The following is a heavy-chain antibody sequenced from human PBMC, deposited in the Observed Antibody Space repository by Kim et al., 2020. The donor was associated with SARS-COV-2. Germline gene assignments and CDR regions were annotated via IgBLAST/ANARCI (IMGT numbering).Heavy chain of an antibody. Sequence: GGSLRLSCAASGFTFSSYGMHWVRQAPGKGLEWVAVISYDGSNKYYADSVKGRFTISRDNSKNTLYLQMNSLRAEDTAVYYCAKSHYGDYWLWGGYGMDVWGQGTTVTVSS. CDR2: ISYDGSNK. CDR3: AKSHYGDYWLWGGYGMDV. J-gene: IGHJ6*02. D-gene: IGHD4-17*01. V-gene: IGHV3-30*18. CDR1: GFTFSSYG.